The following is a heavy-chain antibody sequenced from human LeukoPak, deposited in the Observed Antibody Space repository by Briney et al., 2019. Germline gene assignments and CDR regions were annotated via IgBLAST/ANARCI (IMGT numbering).Heavy chain of an antibody. CDR2: IYYSGST. V-gene: IGHV4-31*03. J-gene: IGHJ4*02. Sequence: PSETLSLTCTVSGGSISSGGYYWSWIRQHPGKGLEWIGYIYYSGSTHYNPSLKSRVTISVDTSKNQFSLKLSSVTAADTAVYYCVRDLGANYGDYDLFYWGQGTLVTVSS. CDR1: GGSISSGGYY. CDR3: VRDLGANYGDYDLFY. D-gene: IGHD4-17*01.